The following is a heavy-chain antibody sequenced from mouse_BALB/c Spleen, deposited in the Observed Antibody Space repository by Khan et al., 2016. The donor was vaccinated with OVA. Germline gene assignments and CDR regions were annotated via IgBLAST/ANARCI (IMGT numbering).Heavy chain of an antibody. CDR2: IWGGGGT. CDR1: GFSLSRYN. V-gene: IGHV2-6-4*01. J-gene: IGHJ4*01. CDR3: ARAYYRYDGYYAMDY. D-gene: IGHD2-14*01. Sequence: QVQLKDSGPGLVAPSQSLSITCTVSGFSLSRYNIHWVRQPPGKGLEWLGMIWGGGGTDYNSTLKSRLSISKDNSKSKVFLKMNSLQTDDTAMYYCARAYYRYDGYYAMDYWGQGTSVTVSS.